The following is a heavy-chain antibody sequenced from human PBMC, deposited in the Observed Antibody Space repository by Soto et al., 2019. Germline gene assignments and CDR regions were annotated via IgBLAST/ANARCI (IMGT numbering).Heavy chain of an antibody. CDR3: ARDRVMRGNAYYYGMDV. V-gene: IGHV1-69*12. J-gene: IGHJ6*02. Sequence: QVLLVQSGAEVKKPGSSVRVSCKTSGGTFSSFAISWVRLAPGQGLEWMGVIVPMFAAPTYAQKFQGRVSITADESTLTAYMELSRLRSDDTAVYYCARDRVMRGNAYYYGMDVWGQGTTVTVSS. CDR2: IVPMFAAP. CDR1: GGTFSSFA. D-gene: IGHD2-21*01.